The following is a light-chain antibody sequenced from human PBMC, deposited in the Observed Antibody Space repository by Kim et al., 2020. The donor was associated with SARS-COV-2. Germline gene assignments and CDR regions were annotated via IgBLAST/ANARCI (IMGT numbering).Light chain of an antibody. V-gene: IGKV3-20*01. CDR2: GAS. CDR1: QSLAGKY. J-gene: IGKJ3*01. Sequence: LSPGGRATLSCRASQSLAGKYIAWYRQKPGQAPNFLIYGASYRAAGIPARFSVSGSGTDFTLTIDRLEPADFAVYFCQYYGDSITFGPGTKVDIK. CDR3: QYYGDSIT.